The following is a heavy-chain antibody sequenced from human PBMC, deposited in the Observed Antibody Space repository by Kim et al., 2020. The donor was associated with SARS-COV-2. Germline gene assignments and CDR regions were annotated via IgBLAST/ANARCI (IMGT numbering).Heavy chain of an antibody. CDR3: EKDVGYYGSGSYSVGY. D-gene: IGHD3-10*01. Sequence: SVKCRFTISRDNSKNTLYLQMNSVRAEDTAVYYCEKDVGYYGSGSYSVGYWGQGTLVTVSS. J-gene: IGHJ4*02. V-gene: IGHV3-30*02.